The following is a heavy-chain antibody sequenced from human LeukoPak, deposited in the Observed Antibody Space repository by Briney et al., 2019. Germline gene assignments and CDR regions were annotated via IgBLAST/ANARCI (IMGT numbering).Heavy chain of an antibody. Sequence: GGSLRLSCAASGFTFSNAWMNWVRQAPGKGLEWVGHIKSKTDDGTTDYAAPVKGRFTISRDDSKNTLYLQMNSLKTEDTAVYYCTTIRRYTVVVTATIDYWGQGTLVTVSS. D-gene: IGHD2-21*02. CDR1: GFTFSNAW. CDR2: IKSKTDDGTT. V-gene: IGHV3-15*01. CDR3: TTIRRYTVVVTATIDY. J-gene: IGHJ4*02.